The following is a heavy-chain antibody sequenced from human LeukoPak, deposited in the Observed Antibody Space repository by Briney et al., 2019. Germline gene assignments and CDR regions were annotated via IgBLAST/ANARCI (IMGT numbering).Heavy chain of an antibody. CDR2: IYSGDSDT. V-gene: IGHV5-51*01. J-gene: IGHJ4*02. CDR1: GYSFTSYW. Sequence: GESLKISCKGSGYSFTSYWIGWVRQMPGKGLEWMGIIYSGDSDTRYSPSFQGQVTISADKSISTAYLQWSSLKASDTAMYYCARHGAIREYSGSELPFDYWGQGTLVTVSS. D-gene: IGHD6-13*01. CDR3: ARHGAIREYSGSELPFDY.